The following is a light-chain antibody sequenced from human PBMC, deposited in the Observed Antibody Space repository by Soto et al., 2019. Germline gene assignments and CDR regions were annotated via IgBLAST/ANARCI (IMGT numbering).Light chain of an antibody. CDR1: SSDVGNYNY. V-gene: IGLV2-14*01. CDR3: SSYTSSSNYV. J-gene: IGLJ1*01. CDR2: EFS. Sequence: QSALTPPASVSGSPGQSITISCTCTSSDVGNYNYVSWYQQHPAKAPKLMIFEFSNRPSGISSRFSGSKSGNTASLTISGLQSEDEDDYYCSSYTSSSNYVFGTGTKLTVL.